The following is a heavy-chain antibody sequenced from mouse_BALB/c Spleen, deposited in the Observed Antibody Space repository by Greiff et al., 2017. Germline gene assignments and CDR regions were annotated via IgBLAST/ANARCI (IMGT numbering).Heavy chain of an antibody. J-gene: IGHJ3*01. CDR1: GFSLTSYG. V-gene: IGHV2-2*02. CDR2: IWSGGST. Sequence: QVQLKESGPGLVQPSQSLSITCTVSGFSLTSYGVHWVRQSPGKGLEWLGVIWSGGSTDYNAAFISRLSISKDNSKSQVFFKMNSLQANDTAIYYCARPYGNYGGFAYWGQGTLVTVSA. CDR3: ARPYGNYGGFAY. D-gene: IGHD2-10*02.